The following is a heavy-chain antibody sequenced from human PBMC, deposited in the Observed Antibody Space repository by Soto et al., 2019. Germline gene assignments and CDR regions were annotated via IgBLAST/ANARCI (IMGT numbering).Heavy chain of an antibody. CDR1: GFTFSTYS. D-gene: IGHD2-8*01. J-gene: IGHJ4*02. Sequence: EVQLVESGGGLVQPGGSLRLSCAASGFTFSTYSINWVRQAPGKGLEWISYISDNSSVIYYADAVKGRFTISRDNAKNSLYLQMNSPREAETAVYYCARDREAYRSKGLCSGPYFHYWGPGTLVTVSS. CDR2: ISDNSSVI. CDR3: ARDREAYRSKGLCSGPYFHY. V-gene: IGHV3-48*02.